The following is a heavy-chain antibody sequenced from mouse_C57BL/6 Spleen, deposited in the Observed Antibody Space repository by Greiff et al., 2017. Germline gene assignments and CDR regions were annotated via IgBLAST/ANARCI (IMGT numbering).Heavy chain of an antibody. CDR3: ATEIYTNPSYFDY. J-gene: IGHJ2*01. D-gene: IGHD2-1*01. CDR1: GYTFPAYS. V-gene: IGHV1-22*01. CDR2: INPNHGGT. Sequence: VPLQQSGPELVKPGASVKMSCKASGYTFPAYSMNWVKQSHGKNLEWIGYINPNHGGTSYNQKFKGKATLTAHKSSSTAYMERSSLTSEYFVVESWATEIYTNPSYFDYWGQGTTLTVSS.